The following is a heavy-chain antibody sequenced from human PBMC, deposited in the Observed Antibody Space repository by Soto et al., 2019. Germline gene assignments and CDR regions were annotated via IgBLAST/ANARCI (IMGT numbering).Heavy chain of an antibody. CDR2: ISYDGSNK. CDR1: GFTFSSYA. J-gene: IGHJ4*02. Sequence: GGSLRLSCAASGFTFSSYAMHWVRQAPGKGLEWVAVISYDGSNKYYADSVKGRFTISRDNSKNTLYLQMNSLRAEDTAVYYCARTYYYDSSGYQYFDYWGQGTLVTVSS. D-gene: IGHD3-22*01. CDR3: ARTYYYDSSGYQYFDY. V-gene: IGHV3-30-3*01.